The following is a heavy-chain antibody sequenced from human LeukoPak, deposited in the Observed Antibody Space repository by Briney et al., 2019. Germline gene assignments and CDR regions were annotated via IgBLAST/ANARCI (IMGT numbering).Heavy chain of an antibody. Sequence: SVKVSCKASGGTFSSYAISWVRQAPGQGLEWMGRIIPFFGIANYAQKFQGRVTITADKSTSTAYMELSSLRSEDTAVYYCAIFRGSAVVQAAIEYYYDYYGMDVWGQGTTVTVSS. CDR3: AIFRGSAVVQAAIEYYYDYYGMDV. J-gene: IGHJ6*02. V-gene: IGHV1-69*04. D-gene: IGHD2-2*02. CDR2: IIPFFGIA. CDR1: GGTFSSYA.